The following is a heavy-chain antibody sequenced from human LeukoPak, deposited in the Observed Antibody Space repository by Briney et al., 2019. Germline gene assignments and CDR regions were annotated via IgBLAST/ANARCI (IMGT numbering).Heavy chain of an antibody. CDR2: IYHSGST. CDR1: GGSISSGSYY. J-gene: IGHJ4*02. V-gene: IGHV4-30-2*01. Sequence: PSQTLPLTCTVSGGSISSGSYYWNWIRQPPGKGLEWIGYIYHSGSTYYNPSLKSRVTISVDRSKNQFSLKLSSVTAADTAVYYCARDYMALRFSESWGQGTLVTVSS. CDR3: ARDYMALRFSES. D-gene: IGHD3-3*01.